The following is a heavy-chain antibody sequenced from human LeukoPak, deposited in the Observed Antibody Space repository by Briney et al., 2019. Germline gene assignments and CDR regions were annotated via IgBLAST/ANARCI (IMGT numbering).Heavy chain of an antibody. CDR1: GGSFSGYY. D-gene: IGHD3-22*01. Sequence: SETLSLTCAVYGGSFSGYYWRWIRQPPGKGLEWIGEINHSGSTNYNPSLKSRVTISVDTSKNQFSLKLSSVTAADTAVYYCAGCVPDSSGYSYYYYGMDVWGQGTTVTVSS. CDR2: INHSGST. CDR3: AGCVPDSSGYSYYYYGMDV. J-gene: IGHJ6*02. V-gene: IGHV4-34*01.